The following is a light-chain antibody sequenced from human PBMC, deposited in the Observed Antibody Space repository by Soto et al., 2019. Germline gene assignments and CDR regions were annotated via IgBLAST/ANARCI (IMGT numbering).Light chain of an antibody. CDR3: QQYNNWYS. CDR2: ATS. V-gene: IGKV3-15*01. CDR1: QSINGN. J-gene: IGKJ2*03. Sequence: EIVMTQSPATLSVSPGERATLSCRASQSINGNLAWYQRTPGQAPRLLMYATSVRATGIPARFSGSWSGTEYTLTISSLQSEDFAVFYCQQYNNWYSFGQGTKLEIK.